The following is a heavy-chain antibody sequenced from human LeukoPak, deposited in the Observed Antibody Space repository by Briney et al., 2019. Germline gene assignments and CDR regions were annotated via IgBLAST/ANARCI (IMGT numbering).Heavy chain of an antibody. V-gene: IGHV4-38-2*02. J-gene: IGHJ4*02. Sequence: SETLSLTCTVSGYSISSGYYWGWIRQPPGKGLEWIGSIYHGGNTYYNPSLKSRVTISVDTSKNQFSLKLSSVTAADTAVYYCASGIAARGGPFDYWGQGTLVTVSS. CDR2: IYHGGNT. D-gene: IGHD6-6*01. CDR3: ASGIAARGGPFDY. CDR1: GYSISSGYY.